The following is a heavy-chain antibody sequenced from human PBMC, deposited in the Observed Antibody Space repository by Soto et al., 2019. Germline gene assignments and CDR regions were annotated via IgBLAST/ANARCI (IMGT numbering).Heavy chain of an antibody. CDR3: AKCSRAARPYYFDY. Sequence: EVQLLESGGDLAQPGGSLRLSCAASGFTFSLYAMSWVRQAPGKGLEWVSAIIGGGSNTYHADSVKGRFTISRDNSKSTLSLEMDDLRPEDTAVYYCAKCSRAARPYYFDYWGRGVLVTVTS. CDR2: IIGGGSNT. J-gene: IGHJ4*02. CDR1: GFTFSLYA. V-gene: IGHV3-23*01.